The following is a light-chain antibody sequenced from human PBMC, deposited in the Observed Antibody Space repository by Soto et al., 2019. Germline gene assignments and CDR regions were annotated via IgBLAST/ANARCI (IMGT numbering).Light chain of an antibody. J-gene: IGKJ5*01. CDR2: GAS. Sequence: EIVLTQSPGALSLSPGPTANLHSRASQSVSSRYVAWYQQKPGQAPRLLIFGASSRDSGIPDRVSGSGSGTDVTRTISRLETGDRAVYYCQQFGNSPITFGQGTRLEIK. V-gene: IGKV3-20*01. CDR3: QQFGNSPIT. CDR1: QSVSSRY.